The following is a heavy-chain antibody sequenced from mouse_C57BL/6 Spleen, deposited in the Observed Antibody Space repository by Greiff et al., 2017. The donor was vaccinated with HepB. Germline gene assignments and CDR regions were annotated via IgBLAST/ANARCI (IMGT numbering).Heavy chain of an antibody. CDR3: ARWATAYYFDY. V-gene: IGHV1-7*01. J-gene: IGHJ2*01. Sequence: QVHVKQSGAELAKPGASVKLSCKASGYTFTSYWMHWVKQRPGQGLEWIGYINPSSGYTKYNQKFKDKATLTADKSSSTAYMQLSSLTYEDSAVYYCARWATAYYFDYWGQGTTLTVSS. CDR1: GYTFTSYW. D-gene: IGHD1-2*01. CDR2: INPSSGYT.